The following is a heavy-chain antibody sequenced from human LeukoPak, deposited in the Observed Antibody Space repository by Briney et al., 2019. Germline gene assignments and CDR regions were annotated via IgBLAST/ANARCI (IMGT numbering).Heavy chain of an antibody. CDR1: GGSFSGYY. V-gene: IGHV4-34*01. Sequence: PSETLSLTCAVYGGSFSGYYWSWIRQPPGKGLEWIGEINHSGSTNYNPSLKSRVTISVDTSKNQFSLKLSSVTAADTAVYYCAREIVVVPAAQPYYYYYYMDVWGKGTTVTVSS. J-gene: IGHJ6*03. D-gene: IGHD2-2*01. CDR3: AREIVVVPAAQPYYYYYYMDV. CDR2: INHSGST.